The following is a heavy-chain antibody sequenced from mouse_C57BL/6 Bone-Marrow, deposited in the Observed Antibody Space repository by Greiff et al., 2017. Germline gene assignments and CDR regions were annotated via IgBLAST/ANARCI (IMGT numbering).Heavy chain of an antibody. CDR1: GYTFTNYW. CDR3: ARSYDYDDYTMDY. J-gene: IGHJ4*01. D-gene: IGHD2-4*01. CDR2: MHPNGGSP. V-gene: IGHV1-64*01. Sequence: QVQLQQPGAELVKPGASVKLSCKASGYTFTNYWMHWVKQRPGQGLEWIGMMHPNGGSPDYNEKFKSEATLSVDKSSRTAYMELSSLTSEDSAVYYCARSYDYDDYTMDYRGQGTSGTVSS.